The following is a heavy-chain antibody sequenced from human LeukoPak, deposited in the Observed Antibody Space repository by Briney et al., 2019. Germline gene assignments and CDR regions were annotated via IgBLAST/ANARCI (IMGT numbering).Heavy chain of an antibody. CDR1: GYTFTAYH. CDR2: ISAYANT. D-gene: IGHD6-19*01. Sequence: GASVKVSCKTSGYTFTAYHILWVRQAPGHGLEWMGWISAYANTNYAQKLQGRVTMTTDTSTSTAYMELRNLRSDDTAIYYCARGGTSGWRTPNDDYWGQGTLVTVSS. J-gene: IGHJ4*02. V-gene: IGHV1-18*04. CDR3: ARGGTSGWRTPNDDY.